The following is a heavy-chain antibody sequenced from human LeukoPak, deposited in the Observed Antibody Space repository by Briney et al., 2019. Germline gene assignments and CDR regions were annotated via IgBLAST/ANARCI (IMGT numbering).Heavy chain of an antibody. J-gene: IGHJ6*02. Sequence: ASGKVSCKASGYTFTTYDINWVRQATGQGREWMGWMDPNSGNTGYAQKFQGRVTMTRNTSIRTAYMELSSLRSEDTAVYYCARTYYYDSADFRTLYGMDVWGQGTTVTVSS. CDR2: MDPNSGNT. D-gene: IGHD3-22*01. V-gene: IGHV1-8*01. CDR1: GYTFTTYD. CDR3: ARTYYYDSADFRTLYGMDV.